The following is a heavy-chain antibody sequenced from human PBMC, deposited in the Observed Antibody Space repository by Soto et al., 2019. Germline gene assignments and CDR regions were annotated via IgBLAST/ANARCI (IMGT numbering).Heavy chain of an antibody. Sequence: GASVKVSCKASGYTFTSYGISWVRQAPGQGLEWMGWISAYNGNTNYAQKLQGRVTMTTDTSTSTAYMELRSLGSDDTAVYYCARDGYSSGWYWFDPWGQGTLVTVSS. CDR2: ISAYNGNT. J-gene: IGHJ5*02. CDR3: ARDGYSSGWYWFDP. CDR1: GYTFTSYG. D-gene: IGHD6-19*01. V-gene: IGHV1-18*01.